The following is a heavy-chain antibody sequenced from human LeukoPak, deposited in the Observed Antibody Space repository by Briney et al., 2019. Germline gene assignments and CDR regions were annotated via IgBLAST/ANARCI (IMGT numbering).Heavy chain of an antibody. D-gene: IGHD2-2*02. V-gene: IGHV1-69*13. CDR2: IIPIFGTA. Sequence: SVKVSCKASGGTFSSYAISWVRQAPGQGLEWMGGIIPIFGTANYAQKFQGRVTITADESTSTAYMELSSLRSEDTAVYYCARDRGYCSSTSCYNFDYWGQGTRSPSPQ. J-gene: IGHJ4*02. CDR1: GGTFSSYA. CDR3: ARDRGYCSSTSCYNFDY.